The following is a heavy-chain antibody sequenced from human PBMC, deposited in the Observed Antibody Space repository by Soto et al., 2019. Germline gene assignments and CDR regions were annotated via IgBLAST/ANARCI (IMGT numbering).Heavy chain of an antibody. Sequence: SETLSLTCTVSGGSISSSSYYWGWIRQPPGKGLEWIGSIYYSGSTYYNPSLKSRVTISVDTSKNQFSLKLSSVTAADTAVYYCARSSSGWYGYWGQGTLVTVSS. D-gene: IGHD6-19*01. CDR1: GGSISSSSYY. J-gene: IGHJ4*02. CDR3: ARSSSGWYGY. CDR2: IYYSGST. V-gene: IGHV4-39*07.